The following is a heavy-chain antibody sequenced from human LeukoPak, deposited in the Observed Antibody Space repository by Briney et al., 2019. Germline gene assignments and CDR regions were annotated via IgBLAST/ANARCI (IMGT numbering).Heavy chain of an antibody. Sequence: GGSLRLSCAASGFTFSSYSMNWVRQAPGKGLEWVSYISSSSTIYYADSVKGRFTISRDNAKNSLYLQMNSLRAEDTAVYYCASDVRRDVDYWGQGTLVTVSS. D-gene: IGHD2-8*01. V-gene: IGHV3-48*04. CDR3: ASDVRRDVDY. CDR2: ISSSSTI. CDR1: GFTFSSYS. J-gene: IGHJ4*02.